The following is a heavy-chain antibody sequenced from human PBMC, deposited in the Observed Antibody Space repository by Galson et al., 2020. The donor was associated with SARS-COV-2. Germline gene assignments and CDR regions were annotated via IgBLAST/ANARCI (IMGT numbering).Heavy chain of an antibody. V-gene: IGHV3-30*04. D-gene: IGHD1-26*01. J-gene: IGHJ3*02. CDR1: GFAFSNYA. CDR2: ISHDGRIE. Sequence: GGSLRLSCAASGFAFSNYAIHWVRQAPGKGLDWVAVISHDGRIEVYADSVKGRFTISRDNSENMVFLQVNSLRADDTALYYCARDVSGGASDIWGQGTMVTVSS. CDR3: ARDVSGGASDI.